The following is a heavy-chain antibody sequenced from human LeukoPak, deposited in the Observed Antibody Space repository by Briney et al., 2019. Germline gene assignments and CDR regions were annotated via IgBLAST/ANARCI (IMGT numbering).Heavy chain of an antibody. CDR1: GYTFTGYY. V-gene: IGHV1-2*02. J-gene: IGHJ5*02. CDR3: ARGNSGYDWGGNWFDP. Sequence: EASVKVSCKASGYTFTGYYMHWVRHAPGQGLEWMGWINPNSGGTNYAQKFQGRVTMTRDTSISTAYMELSRLRSDDTAVYYCARGNSGYDWGGNWFDPWGQGTLVTVSS. CDR2: INPNSGGT. D-gene: IGHD5-12*01.